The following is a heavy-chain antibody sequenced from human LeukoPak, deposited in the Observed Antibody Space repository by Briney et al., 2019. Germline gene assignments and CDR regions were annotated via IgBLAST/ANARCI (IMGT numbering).Heavy chain of an antibody. CDR2: ISGSGGIT. V-gene: IGHV3-23*01. CDR3: AKGPVAVAGYYFDH. J-gene: IGHJ4*02. Sequence: PGGSLRLSCAASGFTFSNAWMNWVRQAPGKGLEWVSSISGSGGITYYANSVKGRFTISRDNSKNTLDLQMNSLRAEDTAIYYCAKGPVAVAGYYFDHWGQGTLVTVSS. D-gene: IGHD6-19*01. CDR1: GFTFSNAW.